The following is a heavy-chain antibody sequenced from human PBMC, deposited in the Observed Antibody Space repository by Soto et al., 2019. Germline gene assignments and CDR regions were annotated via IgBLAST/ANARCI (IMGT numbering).Heavy chain of an antibody. Sequence: SQTLSLTCAISGDSVSSNSAAWNWIRQSPSRGLEWLGRTYYRSKWYNDYAVSVKSRITINPDTSKNQFSLQLNSVTPEDTAVYYCARDSNYYGGNSYYYYGMEVWGQGTTVTVSS. CDR2: TYYRSKWYN. J-gene: IGHJ6*02. CDR3: ARDSNYYGGNSYYYYGMEV. CDR1: GDSVSSNSAA. V-gene: IGHV6-1*01. D-gene: IGHD4-17*01.